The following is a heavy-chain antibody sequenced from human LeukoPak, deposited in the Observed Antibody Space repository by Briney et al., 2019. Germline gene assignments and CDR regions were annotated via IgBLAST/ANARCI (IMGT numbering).Heavy chain of an antibody. CDR3: ARLGYSGSYCGAFDI. D-gene: IGHD1-26*01. Sequence: RGESLKISCKASGYSFTNYWIVWVRQMPGKGLEWMGIIYPDDSDTRYSQSFQGQVTISADKSISTAYLQWSSLKASDTAMYYCARLGYSGSYCGAFDIWGQGTMVTVSS. CDR1: GYSFTNYW. CDR2: IYPDDSDT. J-gene: IGHJ3*02. V-gene: IGHV5-51*01.